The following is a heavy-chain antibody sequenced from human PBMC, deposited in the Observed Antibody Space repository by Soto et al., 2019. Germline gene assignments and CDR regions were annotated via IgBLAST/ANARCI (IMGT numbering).Heavy chain of an antibody. D-gene: IGHD3-22*01. J-gene: IGHJ5*02. V-gene: IGHV3-33*01. CDR2: IWYDGSNK. CDR3: ARDDYDSSGGENWFDP. CDR1: GFTFSSYG. Sequence: QVQLVESGGGVVQPGRSLRLSCAASGFTFSSYGMHWVRQAPGKGLEWVAVIWYDGSNKYYADSVKGRFTISKYNSKNTLYLQMNGLRAEDTAVYYCARDDYDSSGGENWFDPWGQGTLVTVSS.